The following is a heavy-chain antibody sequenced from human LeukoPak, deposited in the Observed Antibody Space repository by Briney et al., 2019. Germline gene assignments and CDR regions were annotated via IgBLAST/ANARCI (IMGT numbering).Heavy chain of an antibody. CDR1: GGSISSSSYY. J-gene: IGHJ4*02. V-gene: IGHV4-39*07. Sequence: PSETLSLTCTVSGGSISSSSYYWGWIRQPPGKGLEWIGSIYYSGSTNYNPSLKSRVTISVDTSKNQFSLKLSSVTAADTAVYYCALYPYYGSGSYYKDYWGQGTLVTVSS. CDR3: ALYPYYGSGSYYKDY. D-gene: IGHD3-10*01. CDR2: IYYSGST.